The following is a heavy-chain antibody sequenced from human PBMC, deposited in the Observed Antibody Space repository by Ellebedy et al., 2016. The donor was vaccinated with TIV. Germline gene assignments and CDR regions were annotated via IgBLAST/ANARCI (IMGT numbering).Heavy chain of an antibody. CDR3: AREIRYYGMDV. D-gene: IGHD3-10*01. CDR2: INAGNGNT. J-gene: IGHJ6*02. Sequence: ASVKVSXXASGYTFTSYAMHWVRQAPGQRLEWMGWINAGNGNTKYSQKFQGRVTITRDTSASTAYMELSSLRSEDTAVYYCAREIRYYGMDVWGQGTTVTVSS. CDR1: GYTFTSYA. V-gene: IGHV1-3*01.